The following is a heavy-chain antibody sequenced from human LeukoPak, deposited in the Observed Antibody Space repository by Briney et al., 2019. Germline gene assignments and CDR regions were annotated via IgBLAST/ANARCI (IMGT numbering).Heavy chain of an antibody. CDR1: GYTLTELS. V-gene: IGHV1-24*01. J-gene: IGHJ4*02. Sequence: ASVKVSCKVSGYTLTELSMHWVRQAPGQGLEWMGGFDPEDGETIYAQKFQGRVTMTEDTSTDIAYMELSSLRSEDTAVYYCATQHLSSWTLIEVPFDYWGQGTLVTVSS. CDR3: ATQHLSSWTLIEVPFDY. D-gene: IGHD3-10*01. CDR2: FDPEDGET.